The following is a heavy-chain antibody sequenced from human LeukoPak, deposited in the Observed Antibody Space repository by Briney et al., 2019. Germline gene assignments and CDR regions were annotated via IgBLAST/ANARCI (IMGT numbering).Heavy chain of an antibody. CDR2: INPNSGDT. Sequence: ASVKVSCKASGYTFTDSYMHWVRQAPGQGLDWMGWINPNSGDTNYAQRVQGRGTMTRDTSISTAYMELSSLRSEDTAVHYYASGVLSGSSFYYFDYWRQRTMVT. CDR1: GYTFTDSY. V-gene: IGHV1-2*02. J-gene: IGHJ4*02. D-gene: IGHD3-10*01. CDR3: ASGVLSGSSFYYFDY.